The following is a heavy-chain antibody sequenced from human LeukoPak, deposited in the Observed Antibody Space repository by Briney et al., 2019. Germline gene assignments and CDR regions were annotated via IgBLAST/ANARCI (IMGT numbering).Heavy chain of an antibody. J-gene: IGHJ4*02. CDR1: GFTFSSFS. V-gene: IGHV3-23*01. Sequence: PGGSLRLSCAASGFTFSSFSMSWVRQAPGKGLEWVSAISVSGDATYYADSAKGRFTISRDHSKTTLSLLMNSLRAEDTAIYFCAKDSPVLTYWGQGTLVTVSS. CDR2: ISVSGDAT. CDR3: AKDSPVLTY.